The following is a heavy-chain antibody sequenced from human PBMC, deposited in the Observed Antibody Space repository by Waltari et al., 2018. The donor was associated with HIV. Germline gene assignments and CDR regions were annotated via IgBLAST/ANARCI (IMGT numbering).Heavy chain of an antibody. CDR2: ISFDGNNA. CDR1: GFIFGDYA. CDR3: ARTIFGVMITSDFFYGMDV. D-gene: IGHD3-3*01. J-gene: IGHJ6*02. V-gene: IGHV3-30-3*01. Sequence: QEQLVESGGGVAQPGRSLRLSCSASGFIFGDYAMHWVRQAPGKGLEWVGRISFDGNNAYYADSGKGRFTSSRDNSKNTMSLQMNSLRSDDTALYYWARTIFGVMITSDFFYGMDVWGQGTTVTVS.